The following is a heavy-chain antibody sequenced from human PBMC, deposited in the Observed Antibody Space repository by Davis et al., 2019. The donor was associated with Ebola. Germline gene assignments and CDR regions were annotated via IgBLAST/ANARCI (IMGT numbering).Heavy chain of an antibody. Sequence: GESLKISCSASGFTFSSYAMHWVRQAPGKGLEWVGFIRSNAYGGTTEYAASVKGRFTISRDDSKSITYLQMNSLKTEDTAVYYCTRDVAWIQLWSEWAAYDYWGQGTLVTVSS. CDR3: TRDVAWIQLWSEWAAYDY. J-gene: IGHJ4*02. CDR1: GFTFSSYA. CDR2: IRSNAYGGTT. D-gene: IGHD5-18*01. V-gene: IGHV3-49*04.